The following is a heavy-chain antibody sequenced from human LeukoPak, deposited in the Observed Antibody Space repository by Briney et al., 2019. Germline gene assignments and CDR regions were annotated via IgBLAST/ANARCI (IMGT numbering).Heavy chain of an antibody. V-gene: IGHV3-21*01. CDR2: ISSSSSYI. Sequence: GGSLRLSCAASGFTFSSYSMTWVRQAPGKGLEWVSSISSSSSYIYYADSVKGRFTISRDNAKNSLYLQMNSLRAEDTAVYYCARESGGGGYFDYWGQGTLVTVSS. CDR1: GFTFSSYS. CDR3: ARESGGGGYFDY. J-gene: IGHJ4*02. D-gene: IGHD2-15*01.